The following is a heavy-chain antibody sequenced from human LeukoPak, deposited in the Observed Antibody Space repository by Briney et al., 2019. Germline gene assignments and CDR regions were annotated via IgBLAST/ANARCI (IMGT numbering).Heavy chain of an antibody. V-gene: IGHV3-48*03. CDR1: GFTFSSYA. J-gene: IGHJ4*02. CDR3: ARDWRAVAGYDY. CDR2: ISSSGSTI. Sequence: GGSLRLSCAASGFTFSSYAMSWVRQAPGKGLEWVSYISSSGSTIYYADSVKGRFTISRDNAKNSLYLQMNSLRAEDTAVYYCARDWRAVAGYDYWGQGTLVTVSS. D-gene: IGHD6-19*01.